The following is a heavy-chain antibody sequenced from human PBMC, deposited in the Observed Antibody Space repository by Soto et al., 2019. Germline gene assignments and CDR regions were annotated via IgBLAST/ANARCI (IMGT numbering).Heavy chain of an antibody. J-gene: IGHJ6*02. D-gene: IGHD2-2*01. Sequence: GASVKVSCKASGYTFTSYGISWVRQAPGQGLEWMGWISAYNGNTNYAQKLQGRVTMTTDTSTSTAYMELRSLRSDDTAVYYCARYCSSTSCSAVGYYYGMDVRGQGTTVTVSS. CDR3: ARYCSSTSCSAVGYYYGMDV. CDR1: GYTFTSYG. V-gene: IGHV1-18*01. CDR2: ISAYNGNT.